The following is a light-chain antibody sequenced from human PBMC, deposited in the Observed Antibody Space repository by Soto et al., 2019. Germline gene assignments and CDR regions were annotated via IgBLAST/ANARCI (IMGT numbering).Light chain of an antibody. J-gene: IGKJ4*01. Sequence: EIVLTQSPGTLSLSPGERATLSCRASQSVSSSYLAWYQQNPGQDPRLLIYGASSRATGNPDRFSGSGSGTDFTFTISGLEPEDFAVYYCQQYGSSALSFGGGTKVEIK. CDR2: GAS. CDR1: QSVSSSY. CDR3: QQYGSSALS. V-gene: IGKV3-20*01.